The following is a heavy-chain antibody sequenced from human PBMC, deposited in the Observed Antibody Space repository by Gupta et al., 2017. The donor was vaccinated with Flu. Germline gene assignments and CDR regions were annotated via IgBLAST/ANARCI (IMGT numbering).Heavy chain of an antibody. CDR1: GGSITSGKYY. CDR3: ARSTNWYFAS. CDR2: IHYTGSV. Sequence: QVQLEESGPRLVKPSQTLSLTCVVSGGSITSGKYYWSWIRHYPGKGLEWIGYIHYTGSVDYTPSLKSRLTISLDAAENQCSLKLTSVTAADTAVYYCARSTNWYFASGAVAPWSLSPQ. V-gene: IGHV4-31*11. J-gene: IGHJ2*01.